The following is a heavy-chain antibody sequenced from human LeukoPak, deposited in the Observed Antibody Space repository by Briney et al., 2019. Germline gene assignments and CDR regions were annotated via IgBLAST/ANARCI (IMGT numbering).Heavy chain of an antibody. Sequence: SETLSLTCTVSGGSISSSSYYWGWIRQPPGKGLEWIGSIYYSGSTYYNPSLKSRVTISVDTSKNQFSLKLSSVTAADTAVYYCARGRQWPFYYFDYWGQGTLVTVSS. CDR2: IYYSGST. CDR3: ARGRQWPFYYFDY. CDR1: GGSISSSSYY. D-gene: IGHD6-19*01. V-gene: IGHV4-39*07. J-gene: IGHJ4*02.